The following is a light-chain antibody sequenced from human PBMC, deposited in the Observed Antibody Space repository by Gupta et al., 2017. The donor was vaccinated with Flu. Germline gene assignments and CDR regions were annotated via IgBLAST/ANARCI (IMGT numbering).Light chain of an antibody. CDR2: WAS. J-gene: IGKJ2*03. CDR1: QSILYSTNNKNY. V-gene: IGKV4-1*01. Sequence: ISMTQSPDSLAVSLGERATINCKSSQSILYSTNNKNYLAWYQQKPGQPPKLLIFWASSRDSGVPARFSGRGSGTDFTLTISSLQAEDVALYYCCQDYSTPYSFGQGTKLEIK. CDR3: CQDYSTPYS.